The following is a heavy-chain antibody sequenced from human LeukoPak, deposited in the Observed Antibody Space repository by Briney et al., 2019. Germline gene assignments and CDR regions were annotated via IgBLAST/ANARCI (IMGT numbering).Heavy chain of an antibody. Sequence: PGGSLRLSCTASGFTFSNFWMSWVRQAPGSGLEWVANTEKDGSAEYYVASMKRRSTISRDNANNSLYLLMNILSAEDTAFYYCARRRGSDSLDYWGQGTLVTVSS. J-gene: IGHJ4*02. D-gene: IGHD1-26*01. V-gene: IGHV3-7*01. CDR2: TEKDGSAE. CDR1: GFTFSNFW. CDR3: ARRRGSDSLDY.